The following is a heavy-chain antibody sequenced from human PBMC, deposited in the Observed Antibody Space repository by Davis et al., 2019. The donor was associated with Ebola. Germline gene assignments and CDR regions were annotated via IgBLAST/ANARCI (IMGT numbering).Heavy chain of an antibody. J-gene: IGHJ4*02. CDR3: ARQESQLHRYYFNA. V-gene: IGHV4-59*08. D-gene: IGHD6-6*01. CDR1: GASIRSHY. CDR2: IYYTGTT. Sequence: SETLSLTCTVSGASIRSHYWSWLRQPPGKGLEWIGYIYYTGTTNFNPFLKSRVTLSVHTSENKFSLKLSSVTAADTAVYYCARQESQLHRYYFNAWGQGTLVTVSS.